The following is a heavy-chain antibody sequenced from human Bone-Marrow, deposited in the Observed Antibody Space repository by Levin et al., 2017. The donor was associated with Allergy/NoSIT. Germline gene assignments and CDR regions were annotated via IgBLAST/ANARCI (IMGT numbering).Heavy chain of an antibody. Sequence: GESLKISCAASGFTFSSYWMHWVRQAPGKGLVWVARINSDGSSTCYADSVKGRFTISRDNAKNTLYLQMNSLRAEDTAVYYCASSGSPPFCWGHGTLVADSA. J-gene: IGHJ4*01. CDR3: ASSGSPPFC. V-gene: IGHV3-74*01. D-gene: IGHD7-27*01. CDR1: GFTFSSYW. CDR2: INSDGSST.